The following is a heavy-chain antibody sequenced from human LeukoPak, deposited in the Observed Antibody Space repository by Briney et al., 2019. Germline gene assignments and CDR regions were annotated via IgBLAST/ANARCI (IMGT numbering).Heavy chain of an antibody. Sequence: PGGPLRLSCVASGFAFSDHYMDWVRQVPGRGLEWVGRVREKACSYTTERAASVKARFTISRDDSKNSLFLQLNSLKTEDTAVYYCARASVNSGYYYLDYLGQGALVTVSS. V-gene: IGHV3-72*01. CDR1: GFAFSDHY. D-gene: IGHD1-26*01. CDR2: VREKACSYTT. CDR3: ARASVNSGYYYLDY. J-gene: IGHJ4*02.